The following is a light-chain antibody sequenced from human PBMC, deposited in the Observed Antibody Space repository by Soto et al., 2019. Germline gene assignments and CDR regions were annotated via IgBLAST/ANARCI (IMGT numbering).Light chain of an antibody. CDR2: EVN. CDR1: SSDVGAYNH. CDR3: CSYTTSNTRV. J-gene: IGLJ1*01. Sequence: QSALTQPASVSGSPGQSITISCTGTSSDVGAYNHVSWYQQHPGKAPKLMIYEVNNRPSGVSNRFSGSNSGYTASLTISGLQAEDEADYYCCSYTTSNTRVFGTGTKLTVL. V-gene: IGLV2-14*01.